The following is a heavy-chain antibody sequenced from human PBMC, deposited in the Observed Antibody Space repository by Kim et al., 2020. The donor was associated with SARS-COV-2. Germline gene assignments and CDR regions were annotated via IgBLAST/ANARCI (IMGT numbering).Heavy chain of an antibody. CDR2: ISSSSSTI. D-gene: IGHD3-22*01. Sequence: GGSLRLSCAASGFTFSSYSMNWVRQAPGKGLEWVSYISSSSSTIYYADSVKGRFTISRDNAKNSLYLQMNSLRAEDTAVYYCARGDVPYYYDSSGYYFDYWGQGTLVTVSS. J-gene: IGHJ4*02. CDR3: ARGDVPYYYDSSGYYFDY. V-gene: IGHV3-48*04. CDR1: GFTFSSYS.